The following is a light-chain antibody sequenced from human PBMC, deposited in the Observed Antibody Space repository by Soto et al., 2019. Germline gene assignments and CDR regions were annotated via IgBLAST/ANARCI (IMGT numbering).Light chain of an antibody. Sequence: QSVMTQPPSVSAAPGQRAPTSGLGSGPKIGGISVSWYQKFPGTPPKLLIYAVIKGPSGIPDRFSGSKSGTSATLGITGFQTGDEADYYCGSWDSSLSAYVFGTGTKVTVL. CDR1: GPKIGGIS. CDR2: AVI. J-gene: IGLJ1*01. CDR3: GSWDSSLSAYV. V-gene: IGLV1-51*01.